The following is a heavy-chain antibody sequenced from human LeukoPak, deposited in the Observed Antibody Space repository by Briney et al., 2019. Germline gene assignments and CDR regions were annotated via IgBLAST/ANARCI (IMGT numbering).Heavy chain of an antibody. D-gene: IGHD2-15*01. V-gene: IGHV3-23*01. CDR2: IFGSGGSA. CDR1: GFAFGSYA. Sequence: GSLRLSCTASGFAFGSYAMYWVRQAPGKGLEWVSGIFGSGGSAHYAASVKGRFTISRDNSKNTVYLEMNSLGVEDTAVYYCAKTTVGYSSGRFPGWPADYWGQGTLVTVSS. CDR3: AKTTVGYSSGRFPGWPADY. J-gene: IGHJ4*02.